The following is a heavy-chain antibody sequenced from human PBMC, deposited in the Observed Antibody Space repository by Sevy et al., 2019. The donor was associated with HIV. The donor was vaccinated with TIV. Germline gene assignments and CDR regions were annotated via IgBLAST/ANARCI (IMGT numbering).Heavy chain of an antibody. D-gene: IGHD2-15*01. Sequence: GGSLRLSCAASGFTFNNYMMNWVRQAPGKGLEWVSSITDSSTYTCYADSVKGRFTISRDNAKNSLYLQMNTLRVEDTSVYYCARTNGGWWDALDIWGQGTMVTVSS. CDR2: ITDSSTYT. CDR3: ARTNGGWWDALDI. CDR1: GFTFNNYM. V-gene: IGHV3-21*01. J-gene: IGHJ3*02.